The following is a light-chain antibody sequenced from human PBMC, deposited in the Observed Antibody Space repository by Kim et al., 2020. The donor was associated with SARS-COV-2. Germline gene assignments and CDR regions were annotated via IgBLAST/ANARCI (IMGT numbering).Light chain of an antibody. CDR3: QSYNRDNVL. V-gene: IGLV6-57*03. Sequence: GKTVTTSCTRSSGSIDDNYVQWYQQRPGGVPTTVIYEDDQRPSGVSDRFSGSIDNSSNSASLTISGPRTEDEADYYCQSYNRDNVLFGGGTQLTVL. J-gene: IGLJ2*01. CDR2: EDD. CDR1: SGSIDDNY.